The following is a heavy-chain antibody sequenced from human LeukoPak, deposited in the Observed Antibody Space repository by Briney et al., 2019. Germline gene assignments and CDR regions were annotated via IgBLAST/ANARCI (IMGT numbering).Heavy chain of an antibody. V-gene: IGHV1-2*02. Sequence: ASVTVSCKASGYFFRDYYMHWVRQAPGQGLEWMGWINPSSGDTNYAQKFQGRVTMTSDTSISTAYSELNRLRTDDTAIYFCARDVHDYGGNSGFDYWGQGSLVIVSS. CDR1: GYFFRDYY. CDR3: ARDVHDYGGNSGFDY. J-gene: IGHJ4*01. CDR2: INPSSGDT. D-gene: IGHD4-23*01.